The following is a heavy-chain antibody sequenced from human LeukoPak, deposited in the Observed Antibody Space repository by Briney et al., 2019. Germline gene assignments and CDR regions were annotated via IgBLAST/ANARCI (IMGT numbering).Heavy chain of an antibody. CDR2: TYYRSKWYY. CDR3: ARGAVAEFDY. J-gene: IGHJ4*02. Sequence: SQTLSLTCAISGDSVSSKIVAWNWIRQSPSRGLEWLGRTYYRSKWYYDYAVSMKSRITINPDTSKNQFSLQLNSVPPEDTAVYYCARGAVAEFDYWGQGTLVTVSS. CDR1: GDSVSSKIVA. V-gene: IGHV6-1*01. D-gene: IGHD6-19*01.